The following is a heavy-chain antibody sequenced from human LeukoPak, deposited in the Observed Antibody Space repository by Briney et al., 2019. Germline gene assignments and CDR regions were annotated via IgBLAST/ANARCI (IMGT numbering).Heavy chain of an antibody. D-gene: IGHD1-26*01. J-gene: IGHJ6*02. CDR3: ARPVYSGSYKAPYYYYYGMDV. CDR2: INPNSGGT. Sequence: GASVKVSCKASGYTFTGYYMHWVRQAPGQGLEWMGWINPNSGGTNYAQKFQGRVTMTRDTSISTAYMELSRLRSDDTAAYYCARPVYSGSYKAPYYYYYGMDVWGQGTTVTVSS. CDR1: GYTFTGYY. V-gene: IGHV1-2*02.